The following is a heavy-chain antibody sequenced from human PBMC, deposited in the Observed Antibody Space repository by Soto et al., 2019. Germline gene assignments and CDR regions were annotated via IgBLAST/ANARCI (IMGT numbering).Heavy chain of an antibody. J-gene: IGHJ5*02. D-gene: IGHD2-2*02. Sequence: GXSXKVSCKASGYTXTSYPMDWVRQAPGQSVEWIGWINAGNGNTKYSQKLKGRVTITRDTSASTAYIELSSLRSEHTAVYYCARSRIYCSSTSCYMYWFDPWGQGTLGTVS. V-gene: IGHV1-3*01. CDR3: ARSRIYCSSTSCYMYWFDP. CDR2: INAGNGNT. CDR1: GYTXTSYP.